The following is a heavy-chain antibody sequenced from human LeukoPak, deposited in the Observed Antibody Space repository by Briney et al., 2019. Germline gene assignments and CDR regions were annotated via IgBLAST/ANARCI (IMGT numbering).Heavy chain of an antibody. D-gene: IGHD6-13*01. Sequence: GGSLRLSCAASGFTVSSNYMSWVRQAPGKGLEWVSVIYSGGSTYYADSVKGRFTISRDNSKNTLYLQMNSLRAEDTAVYYCAKDLIAAAGAHNWFDPWGQGTLVTVSS. CDR2: IYSGGST. CDR3: AKDLIAAAGAHNWFDP. J-gene: IGHJ5*02. CDR1: GFTVSSNY. V-gene: IGHV3-53*01.